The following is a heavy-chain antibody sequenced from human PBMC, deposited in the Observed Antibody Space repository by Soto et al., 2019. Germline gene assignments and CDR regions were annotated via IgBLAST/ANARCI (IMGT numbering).Heavy chain of an antibody. J-gene: IGHJ4*02. CDR2: IYYSGST. CDR3: ARHENGGTYPLAY. V-gene: IGHV4-59*08. CDR1: GGSISSYY. Sequence: SETLSLTCTVSGGSISSYYWSWIRQPPGKGLEWIAYIYYSGSTNYNPSLKSRVTISVDTPRNQFSLHLNSVTAADTAVYFCARHENGGTYPLAYWGQGTLVTVSS. D-gene: IGHD1-26*01.